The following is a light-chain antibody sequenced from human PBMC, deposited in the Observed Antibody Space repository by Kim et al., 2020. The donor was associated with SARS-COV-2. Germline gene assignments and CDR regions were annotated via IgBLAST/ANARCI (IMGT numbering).Light chain of an antibody. Sequence: SPVESATLSCRASQSVSSNLAWYQQKPGQGPSLLIYGASTSATGIPAKFSGSGSGTEFTLTISSLQSEDFAVYYCQQYNNWPPITFGQGTRLEIK. CDR2: GAS. CDR3: QQYNNWPPIT. V-gene: IGKV3-15*01. J-gene: IGKJ5*01. CDR1: QSVSSN.